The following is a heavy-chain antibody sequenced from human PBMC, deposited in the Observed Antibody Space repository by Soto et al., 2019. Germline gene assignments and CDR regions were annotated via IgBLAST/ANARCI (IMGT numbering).Heavy chain of an antibody. Sequence: QVQLVQSGAEVKKPGSSVKVSCKTSGVSFNNNGIGWVRQAPGHGLEWMGGVSPPFRTSNYARKFQGRISNTADASTGTVNMALSSLTSEDTAQYYCARVLYYGSGSYSPYGMDVWGQGTTVTVSS. D-gene: IGHD3-10*01. CDR1: GVSFNNNG. CDR2: VSPPFRTS. V-gene: IGHV1-69*01. CDR3: ARVLYYGSGSYSPYGMDV. J-gene: IGHJ6*02.